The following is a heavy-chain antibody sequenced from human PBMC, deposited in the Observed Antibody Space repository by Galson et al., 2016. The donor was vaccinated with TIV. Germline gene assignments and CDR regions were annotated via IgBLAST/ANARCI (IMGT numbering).Heavy chain of an antibody. Sequence: SLRLSCAASGLDVSRNYMNWVRQAPGKGLEWVSVLYVLDTTYYADSVKGRFTVSRDTSKNTPYLEMTDLRAEDTAVFYCATTGGTNWNYFDNWGQGALVTVSS. CDR3: ATTGGTNWNYFDN. CDR2: LYVLDTT. V-gene: IGHV3-53*01. J-gene: IGHJ4*02. D-gene: IGHD1/OR15-1a*01. CDR1: GLDVSRNY.